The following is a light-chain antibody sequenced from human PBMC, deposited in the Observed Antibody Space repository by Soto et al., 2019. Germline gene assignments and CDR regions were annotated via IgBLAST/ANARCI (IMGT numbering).Light chain of an antibody. V-gene: IGLV2-14*01. J-gene: IGLJ7*01. CDR2: DVS. Sequence: QYALTQPASVSGSPGQSITISCTGTSSDVGGYNYVSWYQQHPGKAPKLMIYDVSNRPSGVSNRFSGFKSGNTASLTISGLQAEDEADYYCSSYTSSSTRVFGGGTQLTFL. CDR3: SSYTSSSTRV. CDR1: SSDVGGYNY.